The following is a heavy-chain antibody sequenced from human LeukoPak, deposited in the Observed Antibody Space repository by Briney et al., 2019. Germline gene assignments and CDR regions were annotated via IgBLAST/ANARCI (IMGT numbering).Heavy chain of an antibody. J-gene: IGHJ4*02. CDR2: ISWDGSST. D-gene: IGHD3-16*01. Sequence: GGSLRLPCAASGFTFIDYSINWVRHVPGKGLEWVSQISWDGSSTYYADSVRGRFTISRDNNKNSLYLQMNSLRTEDTALYYCAPGDGYFDYWGQGTLVTVSS. CDR1: GFTFIDYS. CDR3: APGDGYFDY. V-gene: IGHV3-43*01.